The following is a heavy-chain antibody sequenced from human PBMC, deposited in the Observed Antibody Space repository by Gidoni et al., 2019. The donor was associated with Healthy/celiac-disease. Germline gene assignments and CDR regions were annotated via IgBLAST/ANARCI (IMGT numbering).Heavy chain of an antibody. V-gene: IGHV4-59*01. Sequence: QVQLQASVPGLVKPSETLSLTCTVSGGSLLSYYWRWIRQPPGKGLEWIGYIYYSGSTNYNPSLKSRVTISVDTSKNQFSLKLSSVTAADTAVYYCARGTQYYYDSSGYSPDDAFDIWGQGTMVTVSS. CDR2: IYYSGST. J-gene: IGHJ3*02. D-gene: IGHD3-22*01. CDR1: GGSLLSYY. CDR3: ARGTQYYYDSSGYSPDDAFDI.